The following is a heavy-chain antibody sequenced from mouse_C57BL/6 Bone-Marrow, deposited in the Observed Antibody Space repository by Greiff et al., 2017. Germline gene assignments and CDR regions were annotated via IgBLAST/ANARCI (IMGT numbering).Heavy chain of an antibody. CDR2: INPSSGYT. CDR1: GYPFTSYW. J-gene: IGHJ1*03. V-gene: IGHV1-7*01. D-gene: IGHD1-1*01. CDR3: AREYYGSGYFDD. Sequence: QVQLQQSGAELAKPGASEKLSCKASGYPFTSYWMHWVKQRPGQGLEWIGYINPSSGYTKYNQKFKDKATLTSAKSSSTAYMQLSSRTYEDSAVYYCAREYYGSGYFDDWGTGTTVTVSS.